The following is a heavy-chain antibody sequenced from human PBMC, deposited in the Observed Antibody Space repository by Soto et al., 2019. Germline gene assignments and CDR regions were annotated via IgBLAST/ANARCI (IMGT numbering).Heavy chain of an antibody. J-gene: IGHJ4*01. CDR3: AHRRGGPPNV. V-gene: IGHV2-5*02. CDR1: GVSLTTTGVG. Sequence: QITLKESGPTLMKPTQTLTLTCTLSGVSLTTTGVGVDWIRQPPGKALEWLALIYWDDDMRYSQSLKNRLTITKDISKNQVVLTVTNMDPVDTATYYCAHRRGGPPNVWGQGSLVTVSS. D-gene: IGHD2-8*01. CDR2: IYWDDDM.